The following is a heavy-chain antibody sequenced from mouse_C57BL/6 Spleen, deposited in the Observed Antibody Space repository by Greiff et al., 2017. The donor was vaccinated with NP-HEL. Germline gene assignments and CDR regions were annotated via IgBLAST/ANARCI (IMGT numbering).Heavy chain of an antibody. CDR2: ISYDGSN. Sequence: DVKLQESGPGLVKPSPSLSLTCSVTGYSITSGYYGNWIRQSPGNILEWMGYISYDGSNNYNPSLKNRTTITRDTSKNQFFLKLSYVTTEDTATYYCARSYVGYYVRPCFDYWGQGTLVTVS. V-gene: IGHV3-6*01. CDR1: GYSITSGYY. D-gene: IGHD2-3*01. J-gene: IGHJ3*01. CDR3: ARSYVGYYVRPCFDY.